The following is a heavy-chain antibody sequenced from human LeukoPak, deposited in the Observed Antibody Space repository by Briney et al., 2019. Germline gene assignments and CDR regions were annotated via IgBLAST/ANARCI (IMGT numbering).Heavy chain of an antibody. CDR2: IYHRASAT. J-gene: IGHJ4*02. Sequence: GESLKISCKSSGYTYTHQWIGWVRQMSGSGLEWMAIIYHRASATPSSPSFPGHVTISAATSITSPYPQWRRLEAPDTAIYYCARHSDVIGAIWGQGNLVTVSS. V-gene: IGHV5-51*01. CDR1: GYTYTHQW. D-gene: IGHD3-10*01. CDR3: ARHSDVIGAI.